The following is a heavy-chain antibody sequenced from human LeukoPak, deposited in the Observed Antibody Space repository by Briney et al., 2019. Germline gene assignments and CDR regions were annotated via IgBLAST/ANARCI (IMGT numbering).Heavy chain of an antibody. D-gene: IGHD5-24*01. CDR2: IYYSGST. Sequence: PSETLSLTCTVSGGSISSSSHYWGWIRQPPGKGLEWIGYIYYSGSTNYNPSLKSRVTISVDTSKNQFSLKLSSVTAADTAVYYCAGGGVEMATIVGRQFDYWGQGTLVTVSS. CDR1: GGSISSSSHY. CDR3: AGGGVEMATIVGRQFDY. V-gene: IGHV4-61*05. J-gene: IGHJ4*02.